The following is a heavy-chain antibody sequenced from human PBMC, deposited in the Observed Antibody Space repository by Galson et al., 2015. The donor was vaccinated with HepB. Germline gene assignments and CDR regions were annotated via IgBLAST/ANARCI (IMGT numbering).Heavy chain of an antibody. Sequence: SLRLSCAASGFTFSKYGMHWVRQAPGKGLEWVAVISHDASNEYYADSVKGRFTISRDNSKNTLYLQLNSLRAEDTAVYYCTSHPGGSWNYHAGYWGQGALVTVSS. V-gene: IGHV3-30*03. J-gene: IGHJ4*02. D-gene: IGHD1-7*01. CDR3: TSHPGGSWNYHAGY. CDR1: GFTFSKYG. CDR2: ISHDASNE.